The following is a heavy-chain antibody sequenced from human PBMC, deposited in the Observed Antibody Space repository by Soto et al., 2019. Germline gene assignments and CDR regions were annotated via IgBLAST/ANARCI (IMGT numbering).Heavy chain of an antibody. CDR1: GGSISSYY. D-gene: IGHD6-13*01. CDR2: IYYSGST. J-gene: IGHJ4*02. V-gene: IGHV4-59*08. Sequence: QVQLQESGPGLVKPSETLSLTCTVSGGSISSYYWIWIRQPPGKGLEWIGYIYYSGSTNYNPSLKSRVTISVDTSKNQFSLKLSSVTAADTAVYYCARHGSSWLQYFDYWGQGTLVTVSS. CDR3: ARHGSSWLQYFDY.